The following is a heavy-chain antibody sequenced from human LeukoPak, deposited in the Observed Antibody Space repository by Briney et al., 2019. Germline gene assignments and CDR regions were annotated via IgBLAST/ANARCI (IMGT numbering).Heavy chain of an antibody. J-gene: IGHJ3*02. Sequence: SGPTLVKPTQTLTLTCTFSGFSLSTSGVGVGWIRQPPGKALEWLALTYWDDDKRYSPSLKSRLTITKDTSKNQVVLTMTNMDPVDTATYYCAHRRVKDIGCSGGSCYPDAFDIWGQGTMVTVSS. D-gene: IGHD2-15*01. CDR3: AHRRVKDIGCSGGSCYPDAFDI. V-gene: IGHV2-5*02. CDR1: GFSLSTSGVG. CDR2: TYWDDDK.